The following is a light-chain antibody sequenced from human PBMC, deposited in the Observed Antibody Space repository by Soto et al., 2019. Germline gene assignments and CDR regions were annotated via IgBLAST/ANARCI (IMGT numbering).Light chain of an antibody. Sequence: DIQMTQSPSSLSASVGDRVTITCQASQDISKYLNWYQQKPGKAPKLLIYDASSLETGVPSRFSGSGSGTDFTFTISSLQPEDIATYYCQQWFTFGPGTKVDIK. CDR3: QQWFT. CDR2: DAS. J-gene: IGKJ3*01. V-gene: IGKV1-33*01. CDR1: QDISKY.